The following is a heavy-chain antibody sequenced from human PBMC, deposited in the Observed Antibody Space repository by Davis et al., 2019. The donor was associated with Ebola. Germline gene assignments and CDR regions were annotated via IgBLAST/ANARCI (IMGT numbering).Heavy chain of an antibody. CDR2: IYYSGST. D-gene: IGHD3-3*01. CDR1: GGSISSGGYY. J-gene: IGHJ5*02. Sequence: SETLSLTCTVSGGSISSGGYYWGWIRQHPGKGLEWIGYIYYSGSTNYNPSLKSRVTISVDTSKNQFSLKLSSVTAADTAVYYCATGSGYYNWFDPWGQGTLVTVSS. V-gene: IGHV4-61*08. CDR3: ATGSGYYNWFDP.